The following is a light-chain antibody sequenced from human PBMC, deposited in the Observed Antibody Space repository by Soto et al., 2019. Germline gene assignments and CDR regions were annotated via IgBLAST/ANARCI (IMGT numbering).Light chain of an antibody. CDR2: AVS. J-gene: IGLJ2*01. CDR1: SSDVGLYDY. CDR3: ATWDDSLIGVV. V-gene: IGLV2-14*01. Sequence: QSALTQPASVSGSPGQSITISCTGTSSDVGLYDYVSWYQQHPGKAPQLMIYAVSNRPSGVSNRFSASKSGNTASLFISGLQAEDEADYYCATWDDSLIGVVFGGGTKLTVL.